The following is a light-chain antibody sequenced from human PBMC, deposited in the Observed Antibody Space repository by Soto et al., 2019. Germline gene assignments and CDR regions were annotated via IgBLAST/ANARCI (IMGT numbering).Light chain of an antibody. Sequence: DVVMTQSPVSLPVTLGQPASISCRSNQSLVHSDGIAYFSWFQQRPGRSPRRLIYKVSNRDSGVPARFSGSGSGTDFALKISRVEAEDVRVYYCMQGTHWPITFGQGTRLEIK. CDR2: KVS. J-gene: IGKJ5*01. CDR3: MQGTHWPIT. V-gene: IGKV2-30*02. CDR1: QSLVHSDGIAY.